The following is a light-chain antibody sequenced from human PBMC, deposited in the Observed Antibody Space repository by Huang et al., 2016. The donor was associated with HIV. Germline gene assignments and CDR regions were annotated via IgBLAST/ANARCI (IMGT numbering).Light chain of an antibody. CDR3: MQGSDLPT. CDR1: QSLLHGDGKTY. V-gene: IGKV2-29*02. CDR2: EVS. Sequence: DIVMTQTPLSLSVTPGQPASISCKSSQSLLHGDGKTYLYWYVKKSGQSPQLLMYEVSSRFAGVPERCSGSGSGTDFTLRISRVEAEDVGVYYCMQGSDLPTFGQGTKVEI. J-gene: IGKJ1*01.